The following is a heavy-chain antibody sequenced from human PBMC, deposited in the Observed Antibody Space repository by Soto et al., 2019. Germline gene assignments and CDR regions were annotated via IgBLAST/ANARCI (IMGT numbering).Heavy chain of an antibody. V-gene: IGHV1-24*01. CDR2: FDPEDGET. D-gene: IGHD3-22*01. Sequence: ASVKVSCKVSGYTLTELSMHWVRQAPGKGLEWMGGFDPEDGETIYAQKFQGRVTMTEDTSTDTAYMELSSLRSEDTAVYYCATVTATSSGYLPPPLWGQGTLVTVSS. J-gene: IGHJ4*02. CDR3: ATVTATSSGYLPPPL. CDR1: GYTLTELS.